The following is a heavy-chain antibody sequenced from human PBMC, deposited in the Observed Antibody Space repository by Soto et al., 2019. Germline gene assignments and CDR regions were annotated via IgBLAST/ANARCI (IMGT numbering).Heavy chain of an antibody. CDR2: IFPDDSDT. D-gene: IGHD2-2*01. CDR3: ARLIGSSSWFDL. Sequence: GESLKISCKVSGYSFTTNWIAWVRQRPGKGLEWMGSIFPDDSDTRYSPSFQGQVTISVDKAVTTAYLQWSSLKASDSAMYYCARLIGSSSWFDLWGQGALVTVSS. J-gene: IGHJ5*02. CDR1: GYSFTTNW. V-gene: IGHV5-51*01.